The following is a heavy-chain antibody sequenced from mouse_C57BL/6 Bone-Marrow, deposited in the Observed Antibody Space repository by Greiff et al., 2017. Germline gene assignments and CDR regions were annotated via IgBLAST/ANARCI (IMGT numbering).Heavy chain of an antibody. CDR1: GFNIKNTY. CDR2: IDPANGNT. V-gene: IGHV14-3*01. Sequence: EVQLQQSVAELVRPGASVKLSCTASGFNIKNTYMHWVKQRPEQGLEWIGRIDPANGNTKYAPKFQGKAPITADTSSNTAYLQLSSLTSEDTAIYYCAVDYYGSSPTPFAYWGQGTLVTVSA. CDR3: AVDYYGSSPTPFAY. D-gene: IGHD1-1*01. J-gene: IGHJ3*01.